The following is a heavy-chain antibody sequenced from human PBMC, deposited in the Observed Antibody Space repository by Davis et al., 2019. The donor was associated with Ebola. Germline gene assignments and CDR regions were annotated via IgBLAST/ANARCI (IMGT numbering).Heavy chain of an antibody. D-gene: IGHD3-10*01. J-gene: IGHJ6*04. Sequence: GESLKISCAASGFTFSSYWMSWVRQAPGKGLEWVANIKQDGSEKNYVDSVRGRFIISRDNAKNSLYLQMNSLRAEDTAVYYCARDQRVMVRGPHYYYYYGMDVWGKGTTVTVSS. CDR1: GFTFSSYW. CDR3: ARDQRVMVRGPHYYYYYGMDV. CDR2: IKQDGSEK. V-gene: IGHV3-7*03.